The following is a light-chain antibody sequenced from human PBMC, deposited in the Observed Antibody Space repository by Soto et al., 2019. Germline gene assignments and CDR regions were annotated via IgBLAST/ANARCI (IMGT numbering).Light chain of an antibody. Sequence: EIVLTQSPGTLSLSPGERATLSCRASQSVSSSYLAWYQQKPGQAPRLLIYDASTRATGIPDRISGSGSGTDFPLTISRLEPEDFAVYYCQQYGSSPWTVGQGTRVEIK. V-gene: IGKV3-20*01. CDR2: DAS. CDR1: QSVSSSY. CDR3: QQYGSSPWT. J-gene: IGKJ1*01.